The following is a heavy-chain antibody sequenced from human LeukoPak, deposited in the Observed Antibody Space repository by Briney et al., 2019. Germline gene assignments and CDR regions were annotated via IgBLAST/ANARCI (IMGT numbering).Heavy chain of an antibody. J-gene: IGHJ4*02. CDR2: INSDGSST. Sequence: PGGSLRLSCAASGFTFSSYWTHWVRQAPGKGLVWVSHINSDGSSTTYADSVKGRFTISRDNAKNTLYLQMNSLRAEDTAVYYCARGGYSGYDYIDYWGQGTLVTVSS. D-gene: IGHD5-12*01. V-gene: IGHV3-74*01. CDR1: GFTFSSYW. CDR3: ARGGYSGYDYIDY.